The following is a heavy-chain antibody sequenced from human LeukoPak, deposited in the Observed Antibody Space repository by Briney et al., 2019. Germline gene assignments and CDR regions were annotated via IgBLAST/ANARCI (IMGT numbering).Heavy chain of an antibody. CDR1: GVTFSSYA. D-gene: IGHD1-26*01. J-gene: IGHJ4*02. V-gene: IGHV3-23*01. Sequence: PGGSLRLSCAASGVTFSSYAMNWVRQAPGKGLEWVSAVRGGDAGTSYADSVKGRFTISRDNSKKTLYLQMNSLRADDTAVYYCAKNRGGSYYSGSDYWGQGTLVTVSS. CDR2: VRGGDAGT. CDR3: AKNRGGSYYSGSDY.